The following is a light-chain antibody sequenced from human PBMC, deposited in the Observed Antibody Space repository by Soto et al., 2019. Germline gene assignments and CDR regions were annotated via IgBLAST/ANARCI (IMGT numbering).Light chain of an antibody. CDR2: GNN. J-gene: IGLJ1*01. V-gene: IGLV1-44*01. CDR3: AAWDDNLNAYV. Sequence: QSVLTPPPSASETPGQRVTISCSGSSSNIGSNTVNWYQQFPGTAPNLLIYGNNQRPSGVPVRFSGSKSGTSASLAISGLQSDDESDYFCAAWDDNLNAYVFGSGTKVTVL. CDR1: SSNIGSNT.